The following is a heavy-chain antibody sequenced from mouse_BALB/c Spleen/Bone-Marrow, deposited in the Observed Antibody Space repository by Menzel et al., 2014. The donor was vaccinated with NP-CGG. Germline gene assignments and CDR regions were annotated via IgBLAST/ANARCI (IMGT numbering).Heavy chain of an antibody. CDR3: ARMEGSPTAVYYAMDY. D-gene: IGHD2-10*01. V-gene: IGHV1-14*01. J-gene: IGHJ4*01. Sequence: EVQLQQSGPELVKPGASVKMSCKASGYTFTSYVMHWVKQKPGQGLEWIGYINPYNDGTKYNEKFKGKATLTSDKSSSTDYMELSSLTSEDSAVYYCARMEGSPTAVYYAMDYRGHGTSVTVSS. CDR2: INPYNDGT. CDR1: GYTFTSYV.